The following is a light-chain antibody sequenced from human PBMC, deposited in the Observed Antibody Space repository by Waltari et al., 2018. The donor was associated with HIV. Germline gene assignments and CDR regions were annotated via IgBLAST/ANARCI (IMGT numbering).Light chain of an antibody. CDR1: QSVSSSY. V-gene: IGKV3-20*01. CDR2: GAS. Sequence: EIVLPPSPGTLSLSPGERATLSCRASQSVSSSYLAWYQQKPGQTPKLLIYGASNRATGIPDRFSGSGSGTDFSLSISRLEPEDFAVYYCQQYGTSPRTFGGGTKVEMK. J-gene: IGKJ4*01. CDR3: QQYGTSPRT.